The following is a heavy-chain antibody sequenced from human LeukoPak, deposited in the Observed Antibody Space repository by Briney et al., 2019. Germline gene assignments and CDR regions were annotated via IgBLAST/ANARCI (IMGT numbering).Heavy chain of an antibody. Sequence: GGSLRLSCAASGFTFSSYAMNWVRQAPGKGLEWVSSISGGAGGASYADSVKGRFTMSRDSSKNTLYLQMNSLRAEDTAVYYCAKSGDRTSMRFGELNWGQGTLVTVSS. J-gene: IGHJ4*02. V-gene: IGHV3-23*01. CDR2: ISGGAGGA. CDR1: GFTFSSYA. D-gene: IGHD3-10*01. CDR3: AKSGDRTSMRFGELN.